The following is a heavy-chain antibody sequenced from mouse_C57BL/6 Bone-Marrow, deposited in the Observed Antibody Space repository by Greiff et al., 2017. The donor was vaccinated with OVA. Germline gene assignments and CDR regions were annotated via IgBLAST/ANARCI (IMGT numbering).Heavy chain of an antibody. CDR3: ARRGYGSSYPAWFAY. CDR1: GFSLTSYG. J-gene: IGHJ3*01. V-gene: IGHV2-2*01. Sequence: QVQLKQSGPGLVQPSQSLSITCTVSGFSLTSYGVHWVRQSPGKGLEWLGVIWSGGSTDYNAAFISRLSISKDNSKSQVFFKMNSLQADDTAIYYCARRGYGSSYPAWFAYWGQGTLVTVSA. D-gene: IGHD1-1*01. CDR2: IWSGGST.